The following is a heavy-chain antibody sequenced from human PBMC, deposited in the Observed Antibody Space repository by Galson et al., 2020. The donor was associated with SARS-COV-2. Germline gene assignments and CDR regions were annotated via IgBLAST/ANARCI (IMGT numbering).Heavy chain of an antibody. CDR2: IYNSGTT. Sequence: ETLSLTCTVSGYSISSGYYWGWIRQPPGKGLEFIGSIYNSGTTYYNPSLRSRVTISVDTSQNQFSLKLTSVTAADTAVYYCARILDYWGQGTLVTVSS. V-gene: IGHV4-38-2*02. J-gene: IGHJ4*02. CDR3: ARILDY. CDR1: GYSISSGYY.